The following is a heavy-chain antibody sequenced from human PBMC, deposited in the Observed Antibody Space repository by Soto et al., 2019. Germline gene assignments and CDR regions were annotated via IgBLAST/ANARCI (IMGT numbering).Heavy chain of an antibody. Sequence: GGSLRLSCAASGFTFSNAWMSWVRQAPGKGLEWVGRIKSKTDGGTTDYAAPVKGRFAISRDDSKNTLYLQMNSLKTEDTAVYYCTTTEATVTTYYFDYWGQGTLVTVSS. V-gene: IGHV3-15*01. CDR3: TTTEATVTTYYFDY. J-gene: IGHJ4*02. D-gene: IGHD4-17*01. CDR1: GFTFSNAW. CDR2: IKSKTDGGTT.